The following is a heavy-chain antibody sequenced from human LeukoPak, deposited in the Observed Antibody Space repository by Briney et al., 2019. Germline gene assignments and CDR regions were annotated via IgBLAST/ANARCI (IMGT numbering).Heavy chain of an antibody. D-gene: IGHD1-26*01. CDR3: ARYVLSGSYYYYYYYMDV. V-gene: IGHV4-34*01. J-gene: IGHJ6*03. CDR2: INHSGST. Sequence: SETLSLTCAVYRGSFSGYYWSWIRQPPGKGLEWIGEINHSGSTNYNPSLKSRVTISVDTSKNQFSLKLSSVTAADTAVYYCARYVLSGSYYYYYYYMDVWGKGTTVTVSS. CDR1: RGSFSGYY.